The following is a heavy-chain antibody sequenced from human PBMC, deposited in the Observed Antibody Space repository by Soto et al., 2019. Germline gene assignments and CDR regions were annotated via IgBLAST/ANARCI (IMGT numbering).Heavy chain of an antibody. J-gene: IGHJ5*01. CDR3: ARKGGMGSPGNWFDS. D-gene: IGHD3-16*01. Sequence: EVQFLESGGGLVQPGGSLRLSCAASGFNFSSYAMNWVRQVPGRGLEWVSAIGGSEGGTYYADSVKGRFVISRDNSKNTVDLQLNALRVEDTAIYYCARKGGMGSPGNWFDSWGQGTQVTVSS. V-gene: IGHV3-23*01. CDR1: GFNFSSYA. CDR2: IGGSEGGT.